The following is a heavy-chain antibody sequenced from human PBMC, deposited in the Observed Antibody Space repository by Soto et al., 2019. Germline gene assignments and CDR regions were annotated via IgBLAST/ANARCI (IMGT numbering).Heavy chain of an antibody. CDR3: ARGFRCSSTSCQREVHYYYYDMDV. CDR2: INHSGST. D-gene: IGHD2-2*01. CDR1: GGSFSGSY. V-gene: IGHV4-34*01. Sequence: QVQLQQWGAGLLKPSETLSLTCAVYGGSFSGSYWSWIRQPPGKGLEWIGEINHSGSTNYNPSLKRRVTRSVDTSKNQISLKLSSVTAAYTAVNYCARGFRCSSTSCQREVHYYYYDMDVWGKGTTVTVSS. J-gene: IGHJ6*03.